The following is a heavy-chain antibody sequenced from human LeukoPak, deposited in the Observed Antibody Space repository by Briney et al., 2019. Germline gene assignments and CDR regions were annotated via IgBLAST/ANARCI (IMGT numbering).Heavy chain of an antibody. J-gene: IGHJ3*02. CDR2: IYHSGST. CDR3: ARVGDMVRGVMGDAFDI. D-gene: IGHD3-10*01. V-gene: IGHV4-30-2*01. Sequence: SETLSLTCAVSGGSISSGGYSWSWIRQPPGKGLEWIGYIYHSGSTYYNPSLKSRVTISVDRSKNQFSLKLSSVTAADTAVYYCARVGDMVRGVMGDAFDIWGQGTMVTVSS. CDR1: GGSISSGGYS.